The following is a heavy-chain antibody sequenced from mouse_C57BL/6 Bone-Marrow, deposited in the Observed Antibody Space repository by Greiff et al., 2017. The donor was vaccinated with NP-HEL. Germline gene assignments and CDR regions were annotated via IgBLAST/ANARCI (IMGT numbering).Heavy chain of an antibody. J-gene: IGHJ1*03. V-gene: IGHV14-4*01. CDR2: IDPENGDT. Sequence: VQLQQSGAELVRPGASVKLSCTASGFNIKDDYMHWVKQRPEQGLEWIGWIDPENGDTEYASKFQGKATITADTSSNTAYLQLSSLTSEDTAVYYCTPGLRGYFDVWGTGTTVTVFS. D-gene: IGHD2-2*01. CDR1: GFNIKDDY. CDR3: TPGLRGYFDV.